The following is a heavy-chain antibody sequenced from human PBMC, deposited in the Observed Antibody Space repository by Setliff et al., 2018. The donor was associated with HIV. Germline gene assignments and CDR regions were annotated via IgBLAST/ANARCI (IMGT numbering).Heavy chain of an antibody. CDR1: GFTFSSYA. CDR2: IKQAGSKA. V-gene: IGHV3-7*03. J-gene: IGHJ3*02. CDR3: ARDDSNGNTDAFDI. Sequence: GGSLRLSCAASGFTFSSYAMSWVRQAPGKGLEWVADIKQAGSKAYYMDSVKGRFTISRDNPKNSLYLQMTSLRAEDTAVYYCARDDSNGNTDAFDIWGQGTTVTVSS. D-gene: IGHD5-18*01.